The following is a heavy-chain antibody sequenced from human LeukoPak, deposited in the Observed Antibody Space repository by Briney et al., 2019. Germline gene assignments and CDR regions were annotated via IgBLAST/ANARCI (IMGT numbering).Heavy chain of an antibody. CDR1: GFTVSSNY. V-gene: IGHV3-53*01. CDR2: IYSGGST. Sequence: GGFLRLSCAASGFTVSSNYMSWVRQAPGKGLEWVSVIYSGGSTYYADSVKGRFTISRDNSKNTLYLQMNSLRAEDTAVYYCARDLWWELPQLGGNYWGQGTLVTVSS. CDR3: ARDLWWELPQLGGNY. D-gene: IGHD1-26*01. J-gene: IGHJ4*02.